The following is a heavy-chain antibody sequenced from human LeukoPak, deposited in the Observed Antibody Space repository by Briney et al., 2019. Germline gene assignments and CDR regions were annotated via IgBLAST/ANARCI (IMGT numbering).Heavy chain of an antibody. V-gene: IGHV3-53*01. CDR2: IYSGGST. CDR1: GFTVSSNY. Sequence: PGGSLRLSCAASGFTVSSNYMSWVRQAPGKGLEWVSVIYSGGSTYYADSVKGRFTISRDNSKNTLYLQMNSLRAEDTAVYYCARDHEDGDFDYWGQGTLVTVSS. J-gene: IGHJ4*02. CDR3: ARDHEDGDFDY. D-gene: IGHD5-24*01.